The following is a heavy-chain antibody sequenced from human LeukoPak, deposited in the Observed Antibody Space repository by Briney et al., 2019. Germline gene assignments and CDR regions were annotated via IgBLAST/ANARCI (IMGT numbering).Heavy chain of an antibody. D-gene: IGHD2-15*01. CDR2: IHDSEST. Sequence: SQTLSLTCTVSGYSISSAYYWGWIRQPPGKGLEWIGNIHDSESTSYNPSLKSRVTISVDTSKNQFSLRLSSVTAADTAVYYCARRGGSPLGAFDIWGQGTMVTVSS. CDR3: ARRGGSPLGAFDI. J-gene: IGHJ3*02. V-gene: IGHV4-38-2*02. CDR1: GYSISSAYY.